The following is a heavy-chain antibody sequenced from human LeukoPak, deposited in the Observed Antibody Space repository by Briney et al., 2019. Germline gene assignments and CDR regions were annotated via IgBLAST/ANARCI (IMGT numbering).Heavy chain of an antibody. CDR3: ARLHQGAVADL. V-gene: IGHV4-39*01. CDR2: IYYSGST. J-gene: IGHJ4*02. D-gene: IGHD6-19*01. CDR1: GGSISSSSYY. Sequence: SETLSLTCTVSGGSISSSSYYWGWIRQPPGKGLEWIGSIYYSGSTYYNPSLKSRVTISVDTSKNQFSLKLSSVTAADTAVYYCARLHQGAVADLWGQGTLVTVSS.